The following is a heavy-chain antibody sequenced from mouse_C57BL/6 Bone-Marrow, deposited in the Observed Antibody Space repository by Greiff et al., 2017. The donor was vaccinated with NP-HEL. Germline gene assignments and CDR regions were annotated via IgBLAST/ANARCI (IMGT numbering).Heavy chain of an antibody. CDR2: IYPRSGNT. CDR1: GYTFTSYG. CDR3: ARWVYYYGSSYWDYYAMDY. Sequence: QVQLKQSGAELARPGASVKLSCKASGYTFTSYGISWVKQRTGQGLEWIGEIYPRSGNTYYNEKFKGKATLTADKSSSTAYMELRSLTSEDSAVYFCARWVYYYGSSYWDYYAMDYWGQGTSVTVSS. V-gene: IGHV1-81*01. D-gene: IGHD1-1*01. J-gene: IGHJ4*01.